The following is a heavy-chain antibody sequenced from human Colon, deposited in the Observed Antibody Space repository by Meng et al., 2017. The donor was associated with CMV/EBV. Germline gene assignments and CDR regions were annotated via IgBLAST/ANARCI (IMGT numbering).Heavy chain of an antibody. V-gene: IGHV3-66*02. CDR2: ISNSGMT. CDR3: TRWANDMRSWFAP. Sequence: GESLKICCEASGFIISSSYLAWVRQAPGKGLEWVAVISNSGMTDYAESVRGRFAISRDTSQNTIFLQMDKLRPEDTAVYYCTRWANDMRSWFAPWGQGTLVTVSS. J-gene: IGHJ5*02. CDR1: GFIISSSY.